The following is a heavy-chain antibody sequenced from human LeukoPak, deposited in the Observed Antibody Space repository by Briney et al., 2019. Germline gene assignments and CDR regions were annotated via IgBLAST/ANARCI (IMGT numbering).Heavy chain of an antibody. J-gene: IGHJ4*02. Sequence: GGSLRLSCAASGFTFDDYAMHWVRQAPGKGLEWVSLISGDGGSTYYADSVKGRFTISRDNSKNSLYLQMNSLRAEDTAVYYCARVGYNSGWYEYWGQGTLVTVSS. D-gene: IGHD6-19*01. V-gene: IGHV3-43*02. CDR1: GFTFDDYA. CDR2: ISGDGGST. CDR3: ARVGYNSGWYEY.